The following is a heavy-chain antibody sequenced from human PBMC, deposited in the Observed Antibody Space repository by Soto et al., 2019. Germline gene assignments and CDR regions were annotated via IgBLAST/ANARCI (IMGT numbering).Heavy chain of an antibody. CDR2: ISGSGGST. D-gene: IGHD6-6*01. CDR3: SKDPRSSWYFDL. V-gene: IGHV3-23*01. J-gene: IGHJ2*01. CDR1: GFTFSSYA. Sequence: GGSLRLSCAASGFTFSSYAMSWVRQAPGKGLEWVSAISGSGGSTYYADSVKGRFTISRDNSKNTLYLQMNSLRAEDTAVYYCSKDPRSSWYFDLWGRGTLVTVSS.